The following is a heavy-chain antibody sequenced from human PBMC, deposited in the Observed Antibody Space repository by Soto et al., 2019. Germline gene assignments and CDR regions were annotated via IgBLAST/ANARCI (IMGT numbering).Heavy chain of an antibody. J-gene: IGHJ2*01. CDR2: INPNSGGT. V-gene: IGHV1-2*04. Sequence: QVQLVQSGAEVKKPGASVKVSCKASGYTFTGYYMHWVRQAPGQGLEWMGWINPNSGGTNYAQKSQGWGTMTRETSISKAYMELSRLRSDDTAVYYCARGRTDDYGDPSARYFDLWGRGTLVTVSS. D-gene: IGHD4-17*01. CDR1: GYTFTGYY. CDR3: ARGRTDDYGDPSARYFDL.